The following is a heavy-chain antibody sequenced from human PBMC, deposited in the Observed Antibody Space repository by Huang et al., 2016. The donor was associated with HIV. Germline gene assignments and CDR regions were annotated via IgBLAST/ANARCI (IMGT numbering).Heavy chain of an antibody. D-gene: IGHD1-1*01. V-gene: IGHV1-69*01. CDR2: IIPIFGTP. CDR1: GGTFSSYA. Sequence: QVQLVQSGAEVKKPGSSVRVSCEASGGTFSSYAINWVRQAAGQGLEWVGGIIPIFGTPNYAQKFQGRVTITADESTSTAYMELSSLRSDDTAVYYCARDRKYDNAWYWFDPWGQGTLVTVSS. J-gene: IGHJ5*02. CDR3: ARDRKYDNAWYWFDP.